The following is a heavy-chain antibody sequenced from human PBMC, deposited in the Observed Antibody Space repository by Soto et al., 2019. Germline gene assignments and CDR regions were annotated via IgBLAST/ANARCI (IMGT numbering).Heavy chain of an antibody. J-gene: IGHJ6*02. CDR2: IIPIFGTA. CDR3: ARDLRPAAIYRHYYYYGMDV. V-gene: IGHV1-69*13. D-gene: IGHD2-2*01. CDR1: GGTFSSYA. Sequence: ASVKVSCKASGGTFSSYAISWVRQAPGQGLEWMGGIIPIFGTANYAQKFQGRVTITADESTSTAYMELSSLRSEDTAVYYCARDLRPAAIYRHYYYYGMDVWGQGTTVTVSS.